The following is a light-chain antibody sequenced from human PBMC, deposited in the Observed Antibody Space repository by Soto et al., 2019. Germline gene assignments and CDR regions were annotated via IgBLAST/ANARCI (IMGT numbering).Light chain of an antibody. CDR2: DAS. CDR1: QSVSSY. CDR3: QQRSNWSFT. Sequence: EIVLTQSPATLSLSPGERATLSCRASQSVSSYLAWYQQKPGQAPRLLIYDASNRATGIPARFSGSGSGTDFTLTISSLEPEDFAVYYCQQRSNWSFTFGPGTKVYIK. V-gene: IGKV3-11*01. J-gene: IGKJ3*01.